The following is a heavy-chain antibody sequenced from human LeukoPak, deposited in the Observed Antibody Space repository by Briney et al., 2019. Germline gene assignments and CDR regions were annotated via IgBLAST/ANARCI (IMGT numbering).Heavy chain of an antibody. CDR1: GFTFSSYE. CDR3: AGDSSGWYHWFDP. V-gene: IGHV3-48*03. J-gene: IGHJ5*02. CDR2: ISSSGSTI. D-gene: IGHD6-19*01. Sequence: GGSLRLSCAASGFTFSSYEMNWVRQAPGKGLEWLSFISSSGSTIYYADSVKGRFTISRDNAKNSLYLQMNSLRAEDTAVYYCAGDSSGWYHWFDPWGQGTLVTVSS.